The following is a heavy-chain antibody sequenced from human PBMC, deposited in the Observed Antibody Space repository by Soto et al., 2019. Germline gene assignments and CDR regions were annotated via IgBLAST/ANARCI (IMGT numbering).Heavy chain of an antibody. CDR2: ISYDGSNK. CDR1: GFTFSSYG. V-gene: IGHV3-30*18. Sequence: GGSLRLSCAASGFTFSSYGMHWVRQAPGKGLEWVAVISYDGSNKYYADSVKGRFTISRDNSKNTLYLQMNSLRAEDTAVYYCAKEPRRKPPLNGMDVWGQGTTVTVSS. CDR3: AKEPRRKPPLNGMDV. J-gene: IGHJ6*02.